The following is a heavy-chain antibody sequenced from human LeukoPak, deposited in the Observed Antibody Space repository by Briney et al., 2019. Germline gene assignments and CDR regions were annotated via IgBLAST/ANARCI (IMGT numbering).Heavy chain of an antibody. Sequence: PGGSLRLSCRASRFTFSSYAMTWVRQAPGKGLEWVSTISGSDSSTYYADSVKGRFTVSRDNSKNTLCLQMNSLRAEDTAVYYCAKDRVVRGVMGANDYWGQGALVTVSP. CDR1: RFTFSSYA. J-gene: IGHJ4*02. V-gene: IGHV3-23*01. D-gene: IGHD3-10*01. CDR2: ISGSDSST. CDR3: AKDRVVRGVMGANDY.